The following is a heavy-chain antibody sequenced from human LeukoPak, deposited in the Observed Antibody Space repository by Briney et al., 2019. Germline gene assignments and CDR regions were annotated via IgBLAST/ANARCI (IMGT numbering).Heavy chain of an antibody. CDR1: GFTFSSYI. Sequence: PGGSLRLSCAASGFTFSSYIMNWVRQAPGKGLEWVSAISGNGGSTYYADSVKGRFTISRDNSKNILYLQMNSLRAEDTAVYYCAREEDIVVVPAAMDPDDYYYGMDVWGQGTTVTVSS. J-gene: IGHJ6*02. CDR3: AREEDIVVVPAAMDPDDYYYGMDV. V-gene: IGHV3-23*01. D-gene: IGHD2-2*01. CDR2: ISGNGGST.